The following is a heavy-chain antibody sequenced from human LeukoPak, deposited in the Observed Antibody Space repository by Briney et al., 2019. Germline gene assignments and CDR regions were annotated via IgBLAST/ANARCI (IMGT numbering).Heavy chain of an antibody. CDR2: ISYDGSKK. Sequence: GGSLRLSCAASGFTFSSYAMHWVRQAPGKGLEWVPVISYDGSKKYYADSVKGRFTISRDNSKNTLYLQMNSLRAEDTAVYYCARGADWLGFRTHAEYFQHWGQGTLVTVSS. D-gene: IGHD3-9*01. J-gene: IGHJ1*01. V-gene: IGHV3-30*04. CDR3: ARGADWLGFRTHAEYFQH. CDR1: GFTFSSYA.